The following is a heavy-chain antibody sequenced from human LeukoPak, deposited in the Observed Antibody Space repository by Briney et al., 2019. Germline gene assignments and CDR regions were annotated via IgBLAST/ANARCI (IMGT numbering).Heavy chain of an antibody. Sequence: GGSLRLSCAASGFTFSSYSMNWVRPAPGEGLEWVSSISSSSSYIYYADSVKGRFTISRDNAKNSLYLQMNSLRAEDTAVYYCARETSEQWLADDAFDIWGQGTMVTVSS. CDR2: ISSSSSYI. J-gene: IGHJ3*02. CDR1: GFTFSSYS. D-gene: IGHD6-19*01. CDR3: ARETSEQWLADDAFDI. V-gene: IGHV3-21*01.